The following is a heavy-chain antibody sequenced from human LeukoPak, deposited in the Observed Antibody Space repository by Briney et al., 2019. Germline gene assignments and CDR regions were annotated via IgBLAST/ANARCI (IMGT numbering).Heavy chain of an antibody. CDR1: GDSISSSSYY. D-gene: IGHD3-10*01. J-gene: IGHJ3*02. CDR3: ARPTGGDLDAFDI. V-gene: IGHV4-39*01. CDR2: IYYSGTT. Sequence: SETLSLTCTVSGDSISSSSYYWGWIRQSPGKGLEWIGSIYYSGTTYYNPSLKSRVTISVDTSKNQFSLKLTSVTAADTAVYYCARPTGGDLDAFDIWGQGTMVTVSS.